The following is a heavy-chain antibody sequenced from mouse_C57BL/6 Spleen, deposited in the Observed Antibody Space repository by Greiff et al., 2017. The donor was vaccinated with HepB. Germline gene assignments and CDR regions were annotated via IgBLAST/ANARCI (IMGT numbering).Heavy chain of an antibody. Sequence: EVQLVESGPELVKPGASVKISCKASGYSFTDYNMNWVKQSNGKSLEWIGVINPNYGTTSYNQKFKGKATLTVDQSSSTAYMQLNSLTSEDSAVYYCARGVYYGSSYWYFDVWGTGTTVTVSS. CDR1: GYSFTDYN. V-gene: IGHV1-39*01. CDR2: INPNYGTT. J-gene: IGHJ1*03. D-gene: IGHD1-1*01. CDR3: ARGVYYGSSYWYFDV.